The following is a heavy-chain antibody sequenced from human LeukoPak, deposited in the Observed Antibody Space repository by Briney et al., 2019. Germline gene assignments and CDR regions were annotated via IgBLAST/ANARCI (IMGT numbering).Heavy chain of an antibody. Sequence: KPSETLSLTCSVSGDSISSSSHYWGWIRQPPGKGLEWIGSIHYSGSTYYNPSLKSGASISVDTSKNQFSLKLSSVTAADTAVYYCARHGGTADCSGTYFFDFWGQGTLVTVSS. V-gene: IGHV4-39*01. CDR1: GDSISSSSHY. D-gene: IGHD2-15*01. CDR3: ARHGGTADCSGTYFFDF. CDR2: IHYSGST. J-gene: IGHJ4*02.